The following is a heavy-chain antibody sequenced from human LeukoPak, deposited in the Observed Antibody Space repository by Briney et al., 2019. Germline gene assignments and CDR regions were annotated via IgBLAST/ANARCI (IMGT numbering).Heavy chain of an antibody. Sequence: GGSLRLSCAASGFTFSSYSMNWVRQAPGKGLEWVSSISSSSSYIYYADSVKGRFIISRDNAKNSLYLQMNSLRAEDTAVYYCARVGEYQLLPDYWGQGTLVTVSS. V-gene: IGHV3-21*01. D-gene: IGHD2-2*01. CDR3: ARVGEYQLLPDY. J-gene: IGHJ4*02. CDR2: ISSSSSYI. CDR1: GFTFSSYS.